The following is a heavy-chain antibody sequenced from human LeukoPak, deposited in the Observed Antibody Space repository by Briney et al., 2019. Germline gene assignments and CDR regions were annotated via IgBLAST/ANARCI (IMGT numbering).Heavy chain of an antibody. CDR3: ANGFSSGWYAHYFDY. CDR1: GFTFSSYA. CDR2: ISGSGGST. J-gene: IGHJ4*02. D-gene: IGHD6-19*01. V-gene: IGHV3-23*01. Sequence: SCKASGFTFSSYAMSWVRQAPGKGLEWVSAISGSGGSTYYADSVKGRFTISRDNSKNTLYLQMNSMRAEDTAVYYCANGFSSGWYAHYFDYWGQGTLVTVSS.